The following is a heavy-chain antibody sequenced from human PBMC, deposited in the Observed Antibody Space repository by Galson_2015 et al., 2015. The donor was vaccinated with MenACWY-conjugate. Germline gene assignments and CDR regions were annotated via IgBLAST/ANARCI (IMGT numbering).Heavy chain of an antibody. J-gene: IGHJ4*02. CDR1: GFTFSSYW. CDR2: INSDGSGT. V-gene: IGHV3-74*01. CDR3: ARIWFGEVLEVDG. Sequence: SLRLSCAASGFTFSSYWMHWVRQAPGKGLVWVSRINSDGSGTRYADSVKGRFTISRDNAKNTLYLQMNSLRVEDTGVYYCARIWFGEVLEVDGWGQGTLVTVSS. D-gene: IGHD3-10*01.